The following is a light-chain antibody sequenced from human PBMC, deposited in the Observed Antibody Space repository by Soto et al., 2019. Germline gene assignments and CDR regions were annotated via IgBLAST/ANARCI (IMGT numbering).Light chain of an antibody. CDR2: GAS. CDR3: QQYGSSRWT. J-gene: IGKJ1*01. CDR1: QSVSSSY. Sequence: EIVLTQSPGTLSLSPGERATRSFRASQSVSSSYLAWYQQKPGKAPRLLIYGASSRATGIPERFSGSGSGTDFTLTISRLAPEDFAVYYCQQYGSSRWTFGQGTKVDIK. V-gene: IGKV3-20*01.